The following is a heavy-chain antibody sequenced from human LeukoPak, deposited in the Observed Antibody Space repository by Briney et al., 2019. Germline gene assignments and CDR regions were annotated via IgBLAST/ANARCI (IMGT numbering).Heavy chain of an antibody. D-gene: IGHD3-3*01. CDR1: GFTFSDYY. V-gene: IGHV3-23*01. J-gene: IGHJ4*02. CDR2: ISGSGGST. CDR3: AKDLDFWSGPSDY. Sequence: GGSLRLSCAASGFTFSDYYMSWIRQAPGKGLEWVSAISGSGGSTYYADSVKGRFTISRDNSKNTLYLQMNSLRAEDTAVYYCAKDLDFWSGPSDYWGQGTLVTVSS.